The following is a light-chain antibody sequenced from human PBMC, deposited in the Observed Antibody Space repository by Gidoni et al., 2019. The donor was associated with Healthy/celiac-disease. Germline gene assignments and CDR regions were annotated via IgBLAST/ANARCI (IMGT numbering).Light chain of an antibody. Sequence: DIVMTQSPDSLAVSLGERATINCKSSQSVLYSSNNKNYLAWYQQKPGQPPKLLIYWASTRESGVPDRFSGSGSGTDFTLTISSLQAEAVAVYYCQQYYSTPYTFGQGTKLEIK. CDR2: WAS. V-gene: IGKV4-1*01. CDR1: QSVLYSSNNKNY. CDR3: QQYYSTPYT. J-gene: IGKJ2*01.